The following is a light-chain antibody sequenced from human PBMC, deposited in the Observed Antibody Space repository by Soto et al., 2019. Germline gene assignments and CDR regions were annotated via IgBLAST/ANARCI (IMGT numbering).Light chain of an antibody. CDR1: QSLLHSNGYNY. V-gene: IGKV2-28*01. CDR3: MEGLQWT. J-gene: IGKJ1*01. CDR2: MGS. Sequence: EIVLTQSPVSLPVTPGEAASISCRSSQSLLHSNGYNYLDWYQQKPGQSPQLLIYMGSNRASGVPDRFSGSGSGTDFTLKISRVEAEDVGVYYCMEGLQWTFSQGTRVEI.